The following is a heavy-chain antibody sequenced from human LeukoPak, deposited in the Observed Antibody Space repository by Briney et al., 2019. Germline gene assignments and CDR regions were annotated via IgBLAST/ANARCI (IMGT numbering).Heavy chain of an antibody. Sequence: AGGSLRLSCAASGFTFSSYAMCWVRQAPGKGLEYVSAISTNGGSTYYANSVKGRFTISRDNSKNTLYLQMGSLRAEDMGVYYCAGGSSWYRGIDYWGQGTLVTVSS. D-gene: IGHD6-13*01. CDR2: ISTNGGST. CDR1: GFTFSSYA. CDR3: AGGSSWYRGIDY. J-gene: IGHJ4*02. V-gene: IGHV3-64*01.